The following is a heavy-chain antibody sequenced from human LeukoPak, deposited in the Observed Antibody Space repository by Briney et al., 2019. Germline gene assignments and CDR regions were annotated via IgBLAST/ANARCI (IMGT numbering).Heavy chain of an antibody. V-gene: IGHV3-33*01. CDR1: GFTFSSYG. CDR2: IWYDGSNK. Sequence: GGSLRLSCAASGFTFSSYGMHWVRQAPGKGLEWVAVIWYDGSNKYYADSVKGRFTISRDNSKNTLYLQMNSLRAEDTAVYYCARAQQLDPYSASYWGQGTLVTVSS. D-gene: IGHD6-13*01. CDR3: ARAQQLDPYSASY. J-gene: IGHJ4*02.